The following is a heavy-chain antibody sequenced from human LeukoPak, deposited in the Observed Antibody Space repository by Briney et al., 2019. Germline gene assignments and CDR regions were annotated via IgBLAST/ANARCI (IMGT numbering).Heavy chain of an antibody. D-gene: IGHD1-26*01. V-gene: IGHV3-66*01. Sequence: PGGSLRLSCAASGFTVSSNYMNWVRQAAGKGLEWVSAIYSGGSTYYVDSVKGRFTISRDNSKNTLFLQMNGLRAEDTAVYYCAKALQWELPDYWGQGTLVTVSS. J-gene: IGHJ4*02. CDR3: AKALQWELPDY. CDR2: IYSGGST. CDR1: GFTVSSNY.